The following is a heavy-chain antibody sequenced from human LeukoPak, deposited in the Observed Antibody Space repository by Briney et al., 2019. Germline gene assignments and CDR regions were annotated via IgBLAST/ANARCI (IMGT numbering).Heavy chain of an antibody. D-gene: IGHD6-19*01. CDR2: INPSGDST. Sequence: GASVKVSCKSSRSSFINYYINWVRQAPGQGLEWMGRINPSGDSTRFAQSLQGRLTMTRDMSTSTVYVELNSLRSEDTAVYYCARELGPVAVSAGWFDLWGQGTLVTVSS. J-gene: IGHJ5*02. CDR1: RSSFINYY. V-gene: IGHV1-46*04. CDR3: ARELGPVAVSAGWFDL.